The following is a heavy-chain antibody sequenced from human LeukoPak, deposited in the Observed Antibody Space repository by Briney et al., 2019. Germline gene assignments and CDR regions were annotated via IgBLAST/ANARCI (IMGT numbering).Heavy chain of an antibody. CDR3: AKDVRVGGGGMDV. J-gene: IGHJ6*02. CDR1: GFTFSNYA. CDR2: ISSNGDNA. Sequence: PGGSLRLSCAASGFTFSNYAMNWVRQAPGKGLEWVSLISSNGDNAYYADSVRGRSTISRDQSKNTVSLQMNSLRGEDTAVYYCAKDVRVGGGGMDVWGQGTPVTVSS. V-gene: IGHV3-23*01. D-gene: IGHD1-26*01.